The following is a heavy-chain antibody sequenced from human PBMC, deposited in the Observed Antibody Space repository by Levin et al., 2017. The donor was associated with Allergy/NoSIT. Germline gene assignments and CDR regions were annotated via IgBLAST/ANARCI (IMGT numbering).Heavy chain of an antibody. CDR3: ARDSLLSRAPYYDFLTAYPND. CDR1: GDTFTDKY. CDR2: INPDTGGT. Sequence: ASVKVSCKASGDTFTDKYINWVRQAPGQGLEWMGWINPDTGGTYYPQTFDGRVTLTMDTSISTAFMELSRLTSDDTAVYYFARDSLLSRAPYYDFLTAYPNDWGQGTLVTVSS. D-gene: IGHD3-9*01. V-gene: IGHV1-2*02. J-gene: IGHJ4*02.